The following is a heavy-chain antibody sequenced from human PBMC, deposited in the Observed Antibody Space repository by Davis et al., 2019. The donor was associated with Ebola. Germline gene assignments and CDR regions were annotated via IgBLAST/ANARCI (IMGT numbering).Heavy chain of an antibody. CDR1: GFTFSSYA. D-gene: IGHD7-27*01. Sequence: GGSLRLSCAASGFTFSSYAMSWVRQAPGKGLEWVSSISSSSSYIYYADSVKGRFTISRDNAKNSLYLQMNSLRAEDTAVYYCARGDLNWAAFDIWGQGTMVTVSS. CDR2: ISSSSSYI. CDR3: ARGDLNWAAFDI. J-gene: IGHJ3*02. V-gene: IGHV3-21*01.